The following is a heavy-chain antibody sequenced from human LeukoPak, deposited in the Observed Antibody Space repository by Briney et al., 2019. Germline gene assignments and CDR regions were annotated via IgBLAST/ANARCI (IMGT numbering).Heavy chain of an antibody. V-gene: IGHV4-31*03. D-gene: IGHD4-23*01. J-gene: IGHJ5*02. CDR3: ARGDYGGTHRFDP. Sequence: PSECVSLTCTVSAGSISSGGYYSTWLRQHPEKGLEWIMYVYNRRRTYYNQSVKSRDIMSVDTSKKQFSLKLSSVTAADTAVYYCARGDYGGTHRFDPWGQGLLVAVSS. CDR2: VYNRRRT. CDR1: AGSISSGGYY.